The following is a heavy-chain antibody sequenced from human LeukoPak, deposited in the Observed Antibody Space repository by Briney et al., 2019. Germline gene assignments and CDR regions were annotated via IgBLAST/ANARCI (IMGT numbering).Heavy chain of an antibody. CDR1: GGSISSYY. Sequence: SETLSLTCTVSGGSISSYYWSWIRQPAGKGLEWIGRIYTSGSTNYNPSLKSRVTMSVDTSKNQFSLKLGSVTAADTAVYYCARVIDRGVYYYYYGMDVWGQGTTVTVSS. CDR2: IYTSGST. CDR3: ARVIDRGVYYYYYGMDV. D-gene: IGHD1-14*01. V-gene: IGHV4-4*07. J-gene: IGHJ6*02.